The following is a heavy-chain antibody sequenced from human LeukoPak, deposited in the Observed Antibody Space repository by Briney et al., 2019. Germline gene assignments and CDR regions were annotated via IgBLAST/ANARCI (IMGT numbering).Heavy chain of an antibody. CDR3: ARAPQGHYYDSSGYTRLKFDY. CDR2: ISSSSSTI. CDR1: GFTFSSYS. J-gene: IGHJ4*02. V-gene: IGHV3-48*01. D-gene: IGHD3-22*01. Sequence: GGSLRLSCAASGFTFSSYSMNWVRQAPGKGLEWVSYISSSSSTIYYADPVKGRFTISRDNAKNSLYLQMNSLRAEDTAVYYCARAPQGHYYDSSGYTRLKFDYWGQGTLVTVSS.